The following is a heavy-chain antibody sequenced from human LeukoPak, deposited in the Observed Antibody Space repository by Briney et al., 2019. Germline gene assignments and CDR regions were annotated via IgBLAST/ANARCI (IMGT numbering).Heavy chain of an antibody. CDR2: ISGSGGST. CDR1: GFTFSSYA. D-gene: IGHD6-13*01. V-gene: IGHV3-23*01. J-gene: IGHJ6*02. CDR3: AKDRRAAAAGEYYYYYGMDV. Sequence: GGSLRLSCAASGFTFSSYAMSWVRQAPGKGLEWVSAISGSGGSTYYADSVKGRFTISRDNSKNTLYLQMNSLRAEDTAVYYCAKDRRAAAAGEYYYYYGMDVWGQGTTATVSS.